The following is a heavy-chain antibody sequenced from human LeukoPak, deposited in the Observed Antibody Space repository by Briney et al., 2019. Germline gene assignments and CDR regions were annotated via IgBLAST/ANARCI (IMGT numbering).Heavy chain of an antibody. V-gene: IGHV3-23*01. D-gene: IGHD3-3*01. J-gene: IGHJ4*02. CDR1: GFDFGTYA. CDR2: VSNGGSST. Sequence: GGSLRLSCVASGFDFGTYAMSWVRQAPGKGPEWVSTVSNGGSSTYYADSVKGRFTISRDNSKNTLYLQMNSLRAEDTAVYYCAKVRYYDFWSGRSYFDYWGQGTLVTVSS. CDR3: AKVRYYDFWSGRSYFDY.